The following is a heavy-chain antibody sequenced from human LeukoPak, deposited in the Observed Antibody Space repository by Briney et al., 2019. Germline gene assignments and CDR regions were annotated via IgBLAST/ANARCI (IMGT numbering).Heavy chain of an antibody. CDR1: GGTFSSYA. Sequence: ASVKVSCKASGGTFSSYAISWVRQAPGQGLEWMGWISAYTGNTNYAQKLQDRVTMTTDTSTSTAYMELRSLRSDDTAVYYCAREYITSSGLSYYFDYWGQGTLVTVSS. CDR2: ISAYTGNT. J-gene: IGHJ4*02. CDR3: AREYITSSGLSYYFDY. D-gene: IGHD6-6*01. V-gene: IGHV1-18*01.